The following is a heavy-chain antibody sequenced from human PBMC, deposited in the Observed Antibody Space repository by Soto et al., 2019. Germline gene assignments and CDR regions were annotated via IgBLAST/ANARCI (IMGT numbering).Heavy chain of an antibody. D-gene: IGHD6-6*01. CDR3: ARGRYSSSSSLGY. V-gene: IGHV1-46*01. CDR2: IDPSGDST. Sequence: VASVKVSCKASGYSFTSYYMHWVRQAPGQGLEWVGMIDPSGDSTNYAQIFQDRVTMTRDTSTSTVYMELSSLRSEDTAVYYCARGRYSSSSSLGYWGQGTLVTVSS. J-gene: IGHJ4*02. CDR1: GYSFTSYY.